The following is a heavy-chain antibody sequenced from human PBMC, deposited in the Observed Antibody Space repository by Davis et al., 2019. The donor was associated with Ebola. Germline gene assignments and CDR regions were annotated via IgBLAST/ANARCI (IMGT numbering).Heavy chain of an antibody. J-gene: IGHJ4*02. D-gene: IGHD3-10*01. CDR2: ISAYNGNT. Sequence: AASVKVSCKASGYTFTRYGISWVRQAPGQGLEWMGWISAYNGNTNYAQNLQGRVTMTTDTSTSTAYMEVRSLRYDDTAVYYCATDTGFDYWGQGTLVTVSS. CDR3: ATDTGFDY. CDR1: GYTFTRYG. V-gene: IGHV1-18*01.